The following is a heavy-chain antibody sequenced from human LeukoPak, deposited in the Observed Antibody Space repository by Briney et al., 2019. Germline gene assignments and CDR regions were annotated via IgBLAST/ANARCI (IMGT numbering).Heavy chain of an antibody. Sequence: SETLSLTCTVSGGSISSSSYYWGWIRQPPGKGLEWIASIYYSGSTYYNPSLRSRVTISVDTSKNQFSLKLSSMTAADTAVYYCARGATSLSYFDSRGQGTLVTVSS. CDR1: GGSISSSSYY. D-gene: IGHD2/OR15-2a*01. CDR3: ARGATSLSYFDS. V-gene: IGHV4-39*01. CDR2: IYYSGST. J-gene: IGHJ4*02.